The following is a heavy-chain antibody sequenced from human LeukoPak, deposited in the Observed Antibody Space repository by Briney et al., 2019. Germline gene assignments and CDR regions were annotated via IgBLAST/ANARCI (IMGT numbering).Heavy chain of an antibody. CDR3: ARIKWELLGPFDY. J-gene: IGHJ4*02. Sequence: ASVKVSCKASGYTFTDYFLHWVRQAPGQGLEWMGWISTYNGNTNYAQKFQGRVTMTTDTSTSTAYMELRSLRSDDTAVYYCARIKWELLGPFDYWGQGTLVTVSS. CDR2: ISTYNGNT. V-gene: IGHV1-18*04. CDR1: GYTFTDYF. D-gene: IGHD1-26*01.